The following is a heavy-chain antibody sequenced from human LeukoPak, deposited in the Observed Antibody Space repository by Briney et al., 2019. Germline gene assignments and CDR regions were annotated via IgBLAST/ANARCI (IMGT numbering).Heavy chain of an antibody. D-gene: IGHD3-10*02. CDR3: ASSYYYVFDY. J-gene: IGHJ4*02. V-gene: IGHV4-31*03. Sequence: PSETLSLTCTVSRGSISNADYYWSWIRQHPGKDLEWIGYIYYSGSTYYNPSLKSRVTISVDTSKNQFSLKLSSVTAADTAVYYCASSYYYVFDYWGQGTLVTVSS. CDR1: RGSISNADYY. CDR2: IYYSGST.